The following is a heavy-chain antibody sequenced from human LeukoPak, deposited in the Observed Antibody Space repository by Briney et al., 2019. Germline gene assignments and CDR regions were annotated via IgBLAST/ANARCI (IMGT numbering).Heavy chain of an antibody. CDR2: IYTSGST. V-gene: IGHV4-61*02. D-gene: IGHD3-3*01. CDR3: ASSDFWSGYYTRFDY. CDR1: GGSISSDSYY. J-gene: IGHJ4*02. Sequence: SETLSLTCTVSGGSISSDSYYWSWIRQPAGKGLEWIGRIYTSGSTNYNPSLKSRVTISVDTSKNQFSLKLSSVTAADTAVYYCASSDFWSGYYTRFDYWGQGTLVTVSS.